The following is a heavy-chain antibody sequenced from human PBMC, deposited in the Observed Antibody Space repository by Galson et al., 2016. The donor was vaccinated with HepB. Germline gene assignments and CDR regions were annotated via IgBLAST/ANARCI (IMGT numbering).Heavy chain of an antibody. CDR2: LSGSGGDT. V-gene: IGHV3-23*01. CDR1: GFTFSSYA. CDR3: AKGPDFWSGYYHFDY. J-gene: IGHJ4*02. D-gene: IGHD3-3*01. Sequence: SLRLSCAASGFTFSSYAMAWVRQAPGKGLEWVSSLSGSGGDTYYADSVKGRFTISRDNSKNTLYLQMKSLRAEDTAIYYCAKGPDFWSGYYHFDYWGQGTLVTVSS.